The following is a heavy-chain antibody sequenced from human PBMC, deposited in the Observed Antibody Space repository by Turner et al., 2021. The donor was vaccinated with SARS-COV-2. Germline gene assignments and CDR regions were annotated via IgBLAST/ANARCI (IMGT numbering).Heavy chain of an antibody. V-gene: IGHV1-69*01. J-gene: IGHJ4*02. D-gene: IGHD4-4*01. CDR3: AREGYSGHFDH. CDR2: VVPIFGKS. CDR1: GDKFSTNG. Sequence: QVHLVQSGAAVKTPGSAVKVSCKVSGDKFSTNGISWVRQAPGKGLEWMGGVVPIFGKSNYAQKFQGRVTITADELTTTAYMELSRLTSEDTAVYFCAREGYSGHFDHWGQGTLVTVSS.